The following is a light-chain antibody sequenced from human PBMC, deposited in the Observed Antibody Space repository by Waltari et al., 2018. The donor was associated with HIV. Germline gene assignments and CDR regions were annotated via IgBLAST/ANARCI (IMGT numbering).Light chain of an antibody. CDR1: SSNLGAGSR. V-gene: IGLV1-40*01. CDR2: DNT. CDR3: QSYDDRLDGSKI. J-gene: IGLJ2*01. Sequence: SMLTQPPSVSGAPGQRVTISCTGRSSNLGAGSRVHWYQQVPGTAPKLLIYDNTNRPSGVPDRFSGSKSGTSASLAISGLQAEDEAEYYCQSYDDRLDGSKIFGGGTKVTVL.